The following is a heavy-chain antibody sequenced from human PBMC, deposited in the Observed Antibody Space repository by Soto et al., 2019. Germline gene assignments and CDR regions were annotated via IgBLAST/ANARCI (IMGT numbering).Heavy chain of an antibody. CDR1: GFTFSSYG. CDR2: IWYDGSNE. CDR3: TSDQWSSTTPAGGLDY. Sequence: PGGSLRLSCAASGFTFSSYGMHWVRQAPGKGLEWVSIIWYDGSNEYYADSVKGRFTISRDNSKNTLYLQMNSLRAEDTALYYCTSDQWSSTTPAGGLDYWGQGTLVTVSS. V-gene: IGHV3-33*01. J-gene: IGHJ4*02. D-gene: IGHD2-2*01.